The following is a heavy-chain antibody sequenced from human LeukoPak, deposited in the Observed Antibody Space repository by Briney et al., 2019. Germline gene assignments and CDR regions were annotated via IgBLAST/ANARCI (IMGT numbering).Heavy chain of an antibody. D-gene: IGHD2-2*01. CDR2: ISSSGSAI. Sequence: GGSLRLSCGASGFTFSDYYMSWIRQAPGKGLEWVSYISSSGSAIYYADSVKGRFTISRDNAKNSLYLQMNSLRAEDTAVYYCAKLVVPAAMRAFDIWGQGTMVTVSS. CDR3: AKLVVPAAMRAFDI. CDR1: GFTFSDYY. J-gene: IGHJ3*02. V-gene: IGHV3-11*04.